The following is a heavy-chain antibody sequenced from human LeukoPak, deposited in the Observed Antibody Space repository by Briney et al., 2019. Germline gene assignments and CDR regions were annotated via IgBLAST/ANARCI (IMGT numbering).Heavy chain of an antibody. D-gene: IGHD6-19*01. V-gene: IGHV3-11*06. CDR1: GFTFSDYY. J-gene: IGHJ4*02. CDR3: ARAAVAGTVHDY. CDR2: ITSSSSYT. Sequence: GGSLRLSCAASGFTFSDYYMSWIRQAPGKGLEWASYITSSSSYTNYADSVKGRFTISRDNAKNSLYLQLNSLRAEDTAVYYCARAAVAGTVHDYWGQGTLVTVSS.